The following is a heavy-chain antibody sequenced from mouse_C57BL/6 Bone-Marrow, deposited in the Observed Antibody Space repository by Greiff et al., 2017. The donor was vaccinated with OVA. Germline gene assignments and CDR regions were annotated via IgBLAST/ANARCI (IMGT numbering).Heavy chain of an antibody. CDR1: GFNIKDDY. V-gene: IGHV14-4*01. D-gene: IGHD1-1*01. CDR2: IDPENGDT. Sequence: EVKLQESGAELVRPGASVKLSCTASGFNIKDDYMHWVKQRPEQGLEWIGWIDPENGDTEYASKFQGKATITADTSSNTAYLQLSSLTSEDTAVYYCTRQGYYGSSPDWGQGTTLTVSS. J-gene: IGHJ2*01. CDR3: TRQGYYGSSPD.